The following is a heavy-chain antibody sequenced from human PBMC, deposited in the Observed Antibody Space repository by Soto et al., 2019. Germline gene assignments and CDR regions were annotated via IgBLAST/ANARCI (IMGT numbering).Heavy chain of an antibody. Sequence: EVQLVESGGTLVKPGGSLTLSCAASGFSFTSARMSWVRQAPGKGLEWVGRIKGKIDGGATDYAAPVKGRFTISRDDSERILYLQMTSLKIEDTAVYYCASDVGYCSSDICYLWEYWGQGTLVTVSS. V-gene: IGHV3-15*02. CDR1: GFSFTSAR. CDR3: ASDVGYCSSDICYLWEY. D-gene: IGHD2-2*01. J-gene: IGHJ4*02. CDR2: IKGKIDGGAT.